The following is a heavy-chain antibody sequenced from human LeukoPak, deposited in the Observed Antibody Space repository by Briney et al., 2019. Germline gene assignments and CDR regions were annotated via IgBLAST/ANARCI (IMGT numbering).Heavy chain of an antibody. CDR2: IRYDGSNK. V-gene: IGHV3-30*02. J-gene: IGHJ4*02. CDR3: AKDRHDSSGYFDY. CDR1: GFSFSDYN. Sequence: GGSLRLSYAASGFSFSDYNMHWVRQAPGKGLEWVAFIRYDGSNKYYADSVKGQFTISRDNSKNTLYLQMNSLRAEDTAVYYCAKDRHDSSGYFDYWGQGTLVTVSS. D-gene: IGHD3-22*01.